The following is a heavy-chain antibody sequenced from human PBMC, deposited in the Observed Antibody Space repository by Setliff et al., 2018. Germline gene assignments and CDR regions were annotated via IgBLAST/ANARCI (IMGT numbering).Heavy chain of an antibody. CDR1: GFSFSNYA. D-gene: IGHD5-18*01. V-gene: IGHV3-21*01. CDR2: ISSISNYI. CDR3: ARSPGWIPWFDS. Sequence: GGSLRLSCEASGFSFSNYAMNWVRQAPGEGLEWVSSISSISNYIYHADSVKGRFTISRDNAKTSLYLQMDSLRVEDTAVYFCARSPGWIPWFDSWGQGTLVTVSS. J-gene: IGHJ5*01.